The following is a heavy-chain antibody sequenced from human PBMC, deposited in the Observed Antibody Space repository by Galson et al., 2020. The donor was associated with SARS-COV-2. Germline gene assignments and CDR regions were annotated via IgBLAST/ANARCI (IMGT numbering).Heavy chain of an antibody. CDR2: IKQDGSET. D-gene: IGHD3-3*01. Sequence: VGSLRLSCVASGFSFSSDWMSWVRQAPGKGLEWVASIKQDGSETYYMDSVKGRAIISRDNAKKSLFLEMHSLRVEDAAVYRCARVVHYDYWSGYNGPYGMDVWGQGTTVTVSS. J-gene: IGHJ6*02. CDR1: GFSFSSDW. CDR3: ARVVHYDYWSGYNGPYGMDV. V-gene: IGHV3-7*04.